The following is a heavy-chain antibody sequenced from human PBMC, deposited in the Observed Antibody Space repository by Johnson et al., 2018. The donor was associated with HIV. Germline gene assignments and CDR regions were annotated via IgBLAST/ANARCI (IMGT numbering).Heavy chain of an antibody. CDR3: TTDLRVTTSLRAFDI. D-gene: IGHD4-17*01. Sequence: QVQLVESGGGVVQPGGSLRLSCAASGFTFSSYGMHWVRQAPGKGLEWVAFIRYDGSNKYYADSVKGRFTISRDNSKNTLYLQMNSLKTEETAVYYCTTDLRVTTSLRAFDIWGQGTMVTVSS. V-gene: IGHV3-30*02. CDR1: GFTFSSYG. J-gene: IGHJ3*02. CDR2: IRYDGSNK.